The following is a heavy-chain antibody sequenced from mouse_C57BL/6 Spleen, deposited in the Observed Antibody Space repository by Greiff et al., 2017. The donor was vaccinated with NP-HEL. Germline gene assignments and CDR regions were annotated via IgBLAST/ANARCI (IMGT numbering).Heavy chain of an antibody. V-gene: IGHV1-55*01. J-gene: IGHJ3*01. CDR2: IYPGSGST. D-gene: IGHD2-3*01. Sequence: VQLQQPGAELVKPGASVKMSCKASGYTFTSYWITWVKQRPGQGLEWIGDIYPGSGSTNYNEKFKSKATLTVDTSSSTAYMQLSSLTSEDSAVYYCARDYDGYYEGLFAYWGQGTLVTVSA. CDR3: ARDYDGYYEGLFAY. CDR1: GYTFTSYW.